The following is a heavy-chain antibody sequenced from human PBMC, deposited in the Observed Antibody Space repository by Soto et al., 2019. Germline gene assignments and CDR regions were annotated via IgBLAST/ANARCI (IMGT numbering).Heavy chain of an antibody. CDR2: VSGSGTNT. J-gene: IGHJ4*02. V-gene: IGHV3-23*01. CDR1: GFTFSTYA. CDR3: AKDGSQSDNSSWYY. Sequence: GSLRLSCAASGFTFSTYAMSWVRQAPGKGLEWVSVVSGSGTNTLYADSVKGRFTISRDNSKNALYLQMNSLRDDDTAVYYCAKDGSQSDNSSWYYWGQGALVTVSS. D-gene: IGHD6-13*01.